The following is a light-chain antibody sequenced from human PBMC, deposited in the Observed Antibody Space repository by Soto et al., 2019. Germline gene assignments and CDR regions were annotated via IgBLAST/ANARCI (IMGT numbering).Light chain of an antibody. Sequence: EIVLTQSPGTLSLSPGERATLSCRASSSVSTSLAWYQQKPGQAPRLLIYDASTKAAGIPARFSGSGSGTDFTLTISGLETEDFAVYYCQQRRTWPWTFGQGTKVEIK. V-gene: IGKV3-11*01. CDR3: QQRRTWPWT. CDR2: DAS. J-gene: IGKJ1*01. CDR1: SSVSTS.